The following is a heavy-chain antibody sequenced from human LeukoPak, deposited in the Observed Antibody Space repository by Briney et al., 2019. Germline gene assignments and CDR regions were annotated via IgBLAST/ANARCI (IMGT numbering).Heavy chain of an antibody. J-gene: IGHJ4*02. CDR3: ARYCSSTSCSFDY. CDR1: GGSISSYY. V-gene: IGHV4-59*01. Sequence: SETLSLTCTVSGGSISSYYWSWIRQPPGKGLEWIGYIYYSGSTNYNPSLKSRVTLSVDTSKNQFSLKLSSVTAADTAVYYCARYCSSTSCSFDYWGQGTLVTVSS. CDR2: IYYSGST. D-gene: IGHD2-2*01.